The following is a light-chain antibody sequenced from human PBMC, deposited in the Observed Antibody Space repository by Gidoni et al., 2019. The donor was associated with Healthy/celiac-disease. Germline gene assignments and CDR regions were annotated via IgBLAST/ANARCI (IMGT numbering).Light chain of an antibody. Sequence: EIVLTQSPGTLSLSPGERATLSCRASQSVSSSYLAWYQQKPGQAPRLRIYGASSRATGIPDRFSGSGSGTDFTLTISRLEPEDFAVYYCQQYGSSPRYTFGQGTKLEIK. CDR1: QSVSSSY. V-gene: IGKV3-20*01. CDR2: GAS. CDR3: QQYGSSPRYT. J-gene: IGKJ2*01.